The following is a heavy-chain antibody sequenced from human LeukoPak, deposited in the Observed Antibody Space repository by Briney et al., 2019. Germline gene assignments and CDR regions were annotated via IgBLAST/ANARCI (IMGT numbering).Heavy chain of an antibody. CDR2: INPNSGGT. CDR1: GYTFTGYY. J-gene: IGHJ4*02. Sequence: ASVKVSYKTSGYTFTGYYKHWVRQVPGQGLEWMGWINPNSGGTNYAQKFQGRVTMTRDTSISTAYMELSRLRSDDTAVYYCARVEYSSSFGLGYWGQGTLVTVSS. V-gene: IGHV1-2*02. CDR3: ARVEYSSSFGLGY. D-gene: IGHD6-6*01.